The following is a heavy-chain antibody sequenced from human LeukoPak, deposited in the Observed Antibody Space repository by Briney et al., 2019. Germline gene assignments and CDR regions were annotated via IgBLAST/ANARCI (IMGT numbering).Heavy chain of an antibody. Sequence: ASVKVSCKASGYTFPSYGISWVRQAPGQGLEWMGWINAYNGNTNYAQMLQGRVTMTTDTSTSTAYMELGSLRSDDTAVYYCARDHVLLWFGSLDYWGQGTLVTVSS. D-gene: IGHD3-10*01. V-gene: IGHV1-18*01. CDR1: GYTFPSYG. CDR2: INAYNGNT. CDR3: ARDHVLLWFGSLDY. J-gene: IGHJ4*02.